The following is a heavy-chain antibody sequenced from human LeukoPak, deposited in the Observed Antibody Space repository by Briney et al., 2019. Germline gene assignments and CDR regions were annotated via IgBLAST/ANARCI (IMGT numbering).Heavy chain of an antibody. CDR3: DRGTVTTFLGYYFDY. CDR2: IYHSGST. V-gene: IGHV4-30-2*01. J-gene: IGHJ4*02. D-gene: IGHD4-4*01. Sequence: SETLSLTCAVSGGSISSGGYSWSWIRQPPGKGLEWIGYIYHSGSTYYNPSLKSRVTRSVDRSKNQFSLKLSSVTAAAAAVYYCDRGTVTTFLGYYFDYWGQGTLVTVSS. CDR1: GGSISSGGYS.